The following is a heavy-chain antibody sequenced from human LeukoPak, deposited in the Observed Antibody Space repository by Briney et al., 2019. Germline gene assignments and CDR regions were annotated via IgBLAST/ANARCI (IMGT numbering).Heavy chain of an antibody. V-gene: IGHV1-24*01. D-gene: IGHD3-10*01. Sequence: ASVKVSCKVSGYTLTEVSIHWVRQTLGEGIEWMGGFDPEDGETIYAQKFQGRVYMTEDTSTDTANMELSSLRSEDTAVYYCAIGGTYSYGDTSYHTFDYWGQGTLLTVSS. CDR1: GYTLTEVS. CDR3: AIGGTYSYGDTSYHTFDY. J-gene: IGHJ4*02. CDR2: FDPEDGET.